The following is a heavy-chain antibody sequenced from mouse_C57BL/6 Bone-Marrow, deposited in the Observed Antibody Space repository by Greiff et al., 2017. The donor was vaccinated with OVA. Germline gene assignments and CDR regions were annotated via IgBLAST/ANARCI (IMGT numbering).Heavy chain of an antibody. CDR1: GYSFTGYY. J-gene: IGHJ2*01. CDR3: ARRAGTCFDY. V-gene: IGHV1-42*01. D-gene: IGHD3-3*01. Sequence: VQLKQSGPELVKPGASVKISCKASGYSFTGYYMNWVKQSPEKSLEWIGEINPSTGGTTYNQKFKAKATLTVDKSSSTAYMQLKSLTSEDSAVYYCARRAGTCFDYWGQGTTLTVSS. CDR2: INPSTGGT.